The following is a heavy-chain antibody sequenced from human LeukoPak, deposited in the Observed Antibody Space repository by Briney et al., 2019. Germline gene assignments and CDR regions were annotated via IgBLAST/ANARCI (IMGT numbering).Heavy chain of an antibody. Sequence: GESLKISCKGSGYSFTSYWIGWVRQMPGKGLEWTGIIYPGDSDTRYSPSFQGQVTISADKSITTAYLQWSSLKASDTAMYYCARHGSYYDSSGYYSIDYWGQGTLVTVSS. CDR1: GYSFTSYW. J-gene: IGHJ4*02. CDR3: ARHGSYYDSSGYYSIDY. CDR2: IYPGDSDT. D-gene: IGHD3-22*01. V-gene: IGHV5-51*01.